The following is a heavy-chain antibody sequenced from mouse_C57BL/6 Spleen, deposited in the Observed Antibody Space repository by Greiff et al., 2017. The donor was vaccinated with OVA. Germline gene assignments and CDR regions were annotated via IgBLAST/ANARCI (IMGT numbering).Heavy chain of an antibody. CDR1: GYTFTSYW. CDR2: INPSNGGT. D-gene: IGHD1-1*01. CDR3: ARYPHYYGSSHWYFDV. J-gene: IGHJ1*03. V-gene: IGHV1-53*01. Sequence: QVQLQQSGTELVKPGASVKLSCKASGYTFTSYWMHWVKQRPGQGLEWIGNINPSNGGTNYNEKFKSKATLTVDKSSSTAYMQLSSLTSEDSAVYYCARYPHYYGSSHWYFDVWGTGTTVTVSS.